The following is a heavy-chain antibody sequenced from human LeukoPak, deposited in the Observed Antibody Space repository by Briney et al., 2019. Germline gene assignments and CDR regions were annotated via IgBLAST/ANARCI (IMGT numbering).Heavy chain of an antibody. Sequence: SETLSLTCTVSGASINSYYWTWIRQPPGKGLEWIGYVYYTGNTNYNPSLKSRVTISVDTSKNQFSLKLTSVTAADTAVYYCARDRRYYENYFDYWGQGTLVTVSS. V-gene: IGHV4-59*12. CDR3: ARDRRYYENYFDY. J-gene: IGHJ4*02. CDR2: VYYTGNT. D-gene: IGHD3-22*01. CDR1: GASINSYY.